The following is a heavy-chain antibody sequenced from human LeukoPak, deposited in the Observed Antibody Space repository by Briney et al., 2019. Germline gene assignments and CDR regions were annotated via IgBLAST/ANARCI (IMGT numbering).Heavy chain of an antibody. CDR1: GFTFSSYS. Sequence: GGSLRLFCAASGFTFSSYSMNGLRQATGKGLEWVSSIKCVSGYLYHANSGEGRFNIPRDNSKDPLDLQMNSLRAEDPAVYYWAKDYGSISADFDCWGQGTMVSVCS. CDR2: IKCVSGYL. J-gene: IGHJ4*02. CDR3: AKDYGSISADFDC. V-gene: IGHV3-21*04. D-gene: IGHD3-16*01.